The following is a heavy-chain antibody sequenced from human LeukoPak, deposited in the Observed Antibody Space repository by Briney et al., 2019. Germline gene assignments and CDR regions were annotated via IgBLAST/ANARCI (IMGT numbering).Heavy chain of an antibody. CDR1: GGSITYGGYS. V-gene: IGHV4-30-2*01. J-gene: IGHJ3*01. D-gene: IGHD3-9*01. CDR3: AREEPGYYAGFDL. Sequence: PSETLSLTCAVSGGSITYGGYSWSWIRQPPGKGLEWIGYIFPTGDTNYNPSLKSRVTLSVDRSKNDFSLKLRSVTAADTAIYYCAREEPGYYAGFDLWGPGTLVTVSS. CDR2: IFPTGDT.